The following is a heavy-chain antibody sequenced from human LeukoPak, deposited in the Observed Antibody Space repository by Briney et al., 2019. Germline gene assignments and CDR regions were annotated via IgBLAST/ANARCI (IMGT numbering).Heavy chain of an antibody. CDR2: IMPLFGTA. D-gene: IGHD2-15*01. V-gene: IGHV1-69*05. CDR1: GGTFNNSA. J-gene: IGHJ4*02. Sequence: GASVKVSCKTSGGTFNNSAISWVRQAPGQGLEWLGGIMPLFGTAGYAQKFQGRVTITTDESTSTAYMELSSLRSEDTAVYYCAREGSIHSNDYWGQGTLVTVSS. CDR3: AREGSIHSNDY.